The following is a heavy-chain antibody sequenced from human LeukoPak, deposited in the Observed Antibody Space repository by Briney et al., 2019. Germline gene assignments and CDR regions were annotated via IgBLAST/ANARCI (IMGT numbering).Heavy chain of an antibody. J-gene: IGHJ6*03. Sequence: SETLSLTCTVSGGSISSYYWSWIRQPPGKGLEWSGYIYYSGSTNYNPPLKSRVIISVDTSKNQCSLKLSSVTAADTAVYYCARTTEGYCRGRSCYSYYYYMDVWGKGTTVTVSS. CDR1: GGSISSYY. D-gene: IGHD2-15*01. V-gene: IGHV4-59*01. CDR3: ARTTEGYCRGRSCYSYYYYMDV. CDR2: IYYSGST.